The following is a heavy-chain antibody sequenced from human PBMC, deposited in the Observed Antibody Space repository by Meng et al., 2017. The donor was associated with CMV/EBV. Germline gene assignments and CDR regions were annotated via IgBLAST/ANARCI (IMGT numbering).Heavy chain of an antibody. J-gene: IGHJ4*02. CDR3: TTVPCYDSSGYSPDFDY. Sequence: YTLTELTMHWVRQAPGKGLEWMGGFDPEDGEAIYAQKFQGRVAMTEDTATDTAYMELSSLRSEDTAVYYCTTVPCYDSSGYSPDFDYWGQGTLVTVSS. V-gene: IGHV1-24*01. D-gene: IGHD3-22*01. CDR2: FDPEDGEA. CDR1: YTLTELT.